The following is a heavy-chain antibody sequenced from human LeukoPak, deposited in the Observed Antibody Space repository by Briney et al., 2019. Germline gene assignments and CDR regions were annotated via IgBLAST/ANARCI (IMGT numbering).Heavy chain of an antibody. CDR2: IIPIFGTA. CDR3: ARVTSTPGTMTTVTRDYYYYYMDV. J-gene: IGHJ6*03. CDR1: GGTFSSYA. Sequence: SVKVSCKASGGTFSSYAISWVRQAPGQGLEWMGGIIPIFGTANYAQKFQGRVTITADKSTSTAYMELSSLRSEDTAVYYCARVTSTPGTMTTVTRDYYYYYMDVWGKGTTVTISS. D-gene: IGHD4-17*01. V-gene: IGHV1-69*06.